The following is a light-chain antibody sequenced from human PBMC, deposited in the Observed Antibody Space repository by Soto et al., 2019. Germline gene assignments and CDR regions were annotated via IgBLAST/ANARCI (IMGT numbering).Light chain of an antibody. Sequence: EIVLTQSPATLSLSPGETATLSCRASQSVSSSYLAWYQHKPGQAPRLLIYGASNRATGIPDRFSGSGSGTDSTLTISRLEPEDFAVYYCQQYGSSGTFGQGTKVDIK. CDR3: QQYGSSGT. V-gene: IGKV3-20*01. CDR1: QSVSSSY. CDR2: GAS. J-gene: IGKJ1*01.